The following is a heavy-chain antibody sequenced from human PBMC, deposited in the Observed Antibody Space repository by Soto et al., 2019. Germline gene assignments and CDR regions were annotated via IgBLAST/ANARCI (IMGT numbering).Heavy chain of an antibody. J-gene: IGHJ4*02. CDR3: VRGGLRYLQSSYYFDV. D-gene: IGHD3-16*01. CDR2: IDYIGNT. Sequence: QVQLQESGPGLVSPWGTLSLTCTVSGASISSSGYYWGWIRQAPGKGLEWIGSIDYIGNTYYNPSRKSPVAVSLDTTKNQISLQLSTVTAADTAVHYCVRGGLRYLQSSYYFDVWGQGTLVTVSS. V-gene: IGHV4-39*01. CDR1: GASISSSGYY.